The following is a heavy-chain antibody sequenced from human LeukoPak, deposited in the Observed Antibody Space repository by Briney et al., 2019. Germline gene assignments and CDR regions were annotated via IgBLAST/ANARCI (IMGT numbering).Heavy chain of an antibody. CDR2: IYYTGST. V-gene: IGHV4-39*07. Sequence: SETLSLTCTVSGGSISSSSYYWSWIRQPPGKGLEWSGRIYYTGSTYYNPSLKSRVTISVDTSKNQLSLKLNSVTAADTAVYYCASWREWLRFFDYWGQGTLVTVSS. CDR3: ASWREWLRFFDY. CDR1: GGSISSSSYY. D-gene: IGHD5-12*01. J-gene: IGHJ4*02.